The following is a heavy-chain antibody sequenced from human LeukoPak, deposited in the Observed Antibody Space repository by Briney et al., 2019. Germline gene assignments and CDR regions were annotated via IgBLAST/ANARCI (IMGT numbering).Heavy chain of an antibody. CDR3: AMSVVPHAFDI. V-gene: IGHV4-59*01. Sequence: SETLSLTCTVSGGSISSYYWSWIRQPPGKGLEWIGYIYYSGSTNYNPSLKSRVTISVDTSKNQFSLKLSSVTAADTAVYYCAMSVVPHAFDILGQGTMVTVSS. CDR1: GGSISSYY. J-gene: IGHJ3*02. D-gene: IGHD2-21*01. CDR2: IYYSGST.